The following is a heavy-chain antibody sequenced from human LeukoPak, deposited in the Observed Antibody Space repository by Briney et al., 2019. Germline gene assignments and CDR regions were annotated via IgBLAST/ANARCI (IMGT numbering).Heavy chain of an antibody. CDR1: GYTFTNYW. D-gene: IGHD2-15*01. CDR3: AKLGYCSADTCYSYSDY. Sequence: GESLKISCKGSGYTFTNYWIGWVRQMPGKGLEWMGIIYPGNSEIRYSPSFQGQVTISADKSVSTAYLQSSSLKASDTAMYYCAKLGYCSADTCYSYSDYWGQGTLVTVSS. V-gene: IGHV5-51*01. CDR2: IYPGNSEI. J-gene: IGHJ4*02.